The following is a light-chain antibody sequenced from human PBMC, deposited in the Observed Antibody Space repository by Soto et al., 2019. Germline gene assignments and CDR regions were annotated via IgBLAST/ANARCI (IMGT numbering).Light chain of an antibody. CDR2: GDN. CDR1: SGSIASNY. Sequence: NFMLTQPHSVSESPGKKVTISCTRSSGSIASNYVQWYQQRPGSSPTTVIYGDNQRPSGVPDRFSGSIDSSSNTASLTISGLKTEDEADYFCQSYATSSVVFGGGTKVTVL. J-gene: IGLJ2*01. CDR3: QSYATSSVV. V-gene: IGLV6-57*01.